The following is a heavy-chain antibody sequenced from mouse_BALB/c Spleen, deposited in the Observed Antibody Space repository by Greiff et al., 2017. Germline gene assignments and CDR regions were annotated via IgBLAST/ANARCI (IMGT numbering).Heavy chain of an antibody. CDR2: INPSSGYT. V-gene: IGHV1-4*01. CDR3: ARTRANGYYAMDY. J-gene: IGHJ4*01. D-gene: IGHD3-3*01. Sequence: QVQLQQSGAELARPGASVKMSCKASGYTFTSYTMHWVKQRPGQGLEWIGYINPSSGYTNYNQKFKDKATLTADKSSSTAYMQLSSLTSEDSAVYYCARTRANGYYAMDYWGQGTSVTVSS. CDR1: GYTFTSYT.